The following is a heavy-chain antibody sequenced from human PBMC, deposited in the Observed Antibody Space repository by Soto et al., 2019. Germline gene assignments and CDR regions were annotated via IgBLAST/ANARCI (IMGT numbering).Heavy chain of an antibody. CDR1: GGTFSSYT. D-gene: IGHD6-19*01. V-gene: IGHV1-69*02. Sequence: SVKVSCKASGGTFSSYTISWVRQAPGQGLEWMGRIIPILGIANYAQKFQGRVTITADKSTSTAYMELSGLRSEDTAVYYCARGPKAVAGLNAFDIWGQGTMVTVSS. CDR3: ARGPKAVAGLNAFDI. CDR2: IIPILGIA. J-gene: IGHJ3*02.